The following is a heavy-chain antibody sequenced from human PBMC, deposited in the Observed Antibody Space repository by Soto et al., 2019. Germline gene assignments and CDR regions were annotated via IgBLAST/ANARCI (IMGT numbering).Heavy chain of an antibody. CDR1: GGSISSGGYS. CDR2: TYHSGST. CDR3: ARAHYGDYGYGMDV. Sequence: QLQLQESGSGLVKPSQTLSLTCAVSGGSISSGGYSWSWIRQPPGKGLEWIGYTYHSGSTYYNPSLKPRVTISVDRSKNQFSLKLSSVTAADTAVYYCARAHYGDYGYGMDVWGQGTTVTVSS. J-gene: IGHJ6*02. V-gene: IGHV4-30-2*01. D-gene: IGHD4-17*01.